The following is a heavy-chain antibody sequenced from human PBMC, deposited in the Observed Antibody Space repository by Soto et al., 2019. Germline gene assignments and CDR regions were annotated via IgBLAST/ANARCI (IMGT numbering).Heavy chain of an antibody. CDR1: GFTFSSYG. V-gene: IGHV3-33*01. CDR2: IWYDGSTK. J-gene: IGHJ4*02. CDR3: ERWSGGSGSYYNGFEY. D-gene: IGHD3-10*01. Sequence: QVQLVESGGGVVQPGRSLRLSCAASGFTFSSYGMHWVRQAPGKGLEWVAVIWYDGSTKYYADSVKGRFTISRDNSKNTLYLQMNSRRAEDTAVYYCERWSGGSGSYYNGFEYWGQGNLVTVSS.